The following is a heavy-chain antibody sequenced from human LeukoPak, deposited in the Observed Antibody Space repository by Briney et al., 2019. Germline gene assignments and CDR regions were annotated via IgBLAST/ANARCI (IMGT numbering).Heavy chain of an antibody. CDR1: GFTFSSYY. V-gene: IGHV3-23*01. CDR3: ARGVPGSSSWDYFDY. Sequence: GGSLRLSCEASGFTFSSYYMIWVRQAPGKGLEWVSVISVSGDWTYYADSVKGRFTISRDNNKNFLYLQMNSLRSEDTALYYCARGVPGSSSWDYFDYWGQGTLVTVSS. J-gene: IGHJ4*02. CDR2: ISVSGDWT. D-gene: IGHD6-13*01.